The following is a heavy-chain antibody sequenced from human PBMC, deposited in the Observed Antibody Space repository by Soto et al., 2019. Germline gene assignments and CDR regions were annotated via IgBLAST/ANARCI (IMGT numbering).Heavy chain of an antibody. V-gene: IGHV1-2*04. D-gene: IGHD6-19*01. J-gene: IGHJ6*02. Sequence: ASVKVSCKASGYTFTGYYMHWVRQAPGQGLEWMGWINPNSGGTNYAQKFQGWVTMTRDTSISTAYMELSRLRSDDTAVYYCARDLALYSSGWYHGMDVWGQGTTVTVSS. CDR1: GYTFTGYY. CDR2: INPNSGGT. CDR3: ARDLALYSSGWYHGMDV.